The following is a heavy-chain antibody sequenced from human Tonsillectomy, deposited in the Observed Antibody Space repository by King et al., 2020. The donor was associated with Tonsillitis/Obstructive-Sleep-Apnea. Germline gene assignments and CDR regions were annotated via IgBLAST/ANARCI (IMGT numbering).Heavy chain of an antibody. Sequence: VQLVESGGGLVQPGGSLRLSCAASGFTFSSYEMNWVRQAPGKGLEWVSYISSSGSTIYYADSVKGRFTISRDNAKNSLYLQMNSLRAEDTAVYYCARDRIDWDAFDIWGQGTMVTVSS. D-gene: IGHD3-9*01. CDR3: ARDRIDWDAFDI. J-gene: IGHJ3*02. CDR1: GFTFSSYE. V-gene: IGHV3-48*03. CDR2: ISSSGSTI.